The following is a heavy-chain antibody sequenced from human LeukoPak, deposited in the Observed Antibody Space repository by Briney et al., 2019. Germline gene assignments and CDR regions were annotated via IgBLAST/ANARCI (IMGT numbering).Heavy chain of an antibody. Sequence: GGSLRLSCAASGFTFSSYSMNWVRQAPGKGLEWVASIHQHGNEKYFVDSVRGRFAISRDNAKNSLYLQMSSLRAEDTAVYYCATLNGPLFEYWGQGTLVTVSS. J-gene: IGHJ4*02. CDR2: IHQHGNEK. D-gene: IGHD2-8*01. CDR3: ATLNGPLFEY. CDR1: GFTFSSYS. V-gene: IGHV3-7*01.